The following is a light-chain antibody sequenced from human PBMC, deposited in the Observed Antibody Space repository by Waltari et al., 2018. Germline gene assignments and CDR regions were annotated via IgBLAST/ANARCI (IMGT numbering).Light chain of an antibody. CDR1: ESVSNY. CDR3: QQGYKRRT. J-gene: IGKJ4*01. CDR2: DAL. V-gene: IGKV3-11*01. Sequence: IVLTQSPVTLSLSPGERATLSCKASESVSNYLAWYQQKPGQAPRLLIYDALKRATGIPVRFSGSGSGTDFTLTSSSLEPEDFAVYYCQQGYKRRTFGGGTNVEIK.